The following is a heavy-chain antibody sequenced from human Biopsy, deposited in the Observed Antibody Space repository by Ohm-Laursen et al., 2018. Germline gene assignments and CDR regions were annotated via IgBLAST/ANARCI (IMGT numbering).Heavy chain of an antibody. CDR1: GYTFTGQY. V-gene: IGHV1-2*02. CDR2: INPHSGTT. Sequence: ASVKVSCKVSGYTFTGQYLHWVRQVPGQGLEWMGWINPHSGTTKFAQDFQGRVTMTRDTSITTAYMELRRLRSDDTAVYYCAKGQDLRGGAEYFRHWGQGALVTVSS. D-gene: IGHD2-15*01. J-gene: IGHJ1*01. CDR3: AKGQDLRGGAEYFRH.